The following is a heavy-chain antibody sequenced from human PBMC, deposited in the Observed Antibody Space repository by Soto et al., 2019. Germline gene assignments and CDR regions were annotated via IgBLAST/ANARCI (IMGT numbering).Heavy chain of an antibody. CDR3: ARGYYNLLTGYYIDY. V-gene: IGHV4-61*08. Sequence: SETLSLTCAVSGGSISSGGYSWSWIRQPPGKGLEWIGYIYYSGSTNYNPSLKSRVTISLDTSKNQFSLKLRSVTAADTAIYYCARGYYNLLTGYYIDYWGRGTLVTVSS. CDR2: IYYSGST. J-gene: IGHJ4*02. D-gene: IGHD3-9*01. CDR1: GGSISSGGYS.